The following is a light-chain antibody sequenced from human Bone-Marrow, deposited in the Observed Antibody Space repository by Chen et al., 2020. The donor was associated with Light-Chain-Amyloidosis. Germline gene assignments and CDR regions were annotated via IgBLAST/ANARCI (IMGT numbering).Light chain of an antibody. CDR1: RRVTSSTDNKNY. J-gene: IGKJ5*01. Sequence: EIVMTQSPDSLAVSLGARATIICKSSRRVTSSTDNKNYLAWYQQKPGQPPRLLFSWASTRESGFPDRFSASGSGTDFTLTISSLQAEDVALYFCQQYYGAPFTFGQGTRLETK. CDR2: WAS. CDR3: QQYYGAPFT. V-gene: IGKV4-1*01.